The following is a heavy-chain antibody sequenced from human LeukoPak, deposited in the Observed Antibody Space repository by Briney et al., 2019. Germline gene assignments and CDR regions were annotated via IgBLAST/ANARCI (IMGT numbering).Heavy chain of an antibody. J-gene: IGHJ4*02. V-gene: IGHV3-33*01. Sequence: GGSLRLSCAASGFTFSGYGIHRVRQAPGKGLEWVAVIWYDGSNKYYADSVKGRFTISRDNSKNTLYLQMNSLRAEDTAVYYCARDSNRGPRIAAPDYWGQGTLVTVSS. CDR1: GFTFSGYG. CDR2: IWYDGSNK. CDR3: ARDSNRGPRIAAPDY. D-gene: IGHD6-13*01.